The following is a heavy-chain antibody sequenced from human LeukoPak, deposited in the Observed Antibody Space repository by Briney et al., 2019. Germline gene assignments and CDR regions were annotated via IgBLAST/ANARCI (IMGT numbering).Heavy chain of an antibody. CDR2: ISSSSSSYI. V-gene: IGHV3-21*01. D-gene: IGHD5-18*01. CDR3: ARGGGYSRHPFDP. CDR1: GFTFSSYS. J-gene: IGHJ5*02. Sequence: GGSLRLSCAASGFTFSSYSMNWVRQAPGKGLEWVSSISSSSSSYIYYADSVKGRFTISRDNAKNSPYLQMNSLRAEDTAVYYCARGGGYSRHPFDPWGQGTLVTVSS.